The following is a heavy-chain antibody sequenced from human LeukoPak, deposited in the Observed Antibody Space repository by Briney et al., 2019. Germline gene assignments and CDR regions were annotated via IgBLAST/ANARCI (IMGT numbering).Heavy chain of an antibody. CDR3: ARDRYCSSTSCSADAVDI. D-gene: IGHD2-2*01. Sequence: PSETLCLTCTVSGGAISTYDWSWIRQPPGKGLEWIGYICYSGSTNYNPSLKSRVAISVDTSKNQFSLKLSSVTAGDTAVHYCARDRYCSSTSCSADAVDIWGQGTMVTVSS. V-gene: IGHV4-59*01. CDR1: GGAISTYD. J-gene: IGHJ3*02. CDR2: ICYSGST.